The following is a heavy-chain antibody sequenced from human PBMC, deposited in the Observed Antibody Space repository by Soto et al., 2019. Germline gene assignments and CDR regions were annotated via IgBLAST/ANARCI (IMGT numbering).Heavy chain of an antibody. CDR3: AKDSQDLTIFGVVITRGHFDY. CDR2: ISGSGGST. Sequence: GGSLRLSCAASGFTFSSYAMSWVRQAPGKGLEWVSAISGSGGSTYYADSVKGRFTISRDNSKNTLYLQMNSLRAEDTAVYYCAKDSQDLTIFGVVITRGHFDYWGQGTLVTVSS. J-gene: IGHJ4*02. D-gene: IGHD3-3*01. V-gene: IGHV3-23*01. CDR1: GFTFSSYA.